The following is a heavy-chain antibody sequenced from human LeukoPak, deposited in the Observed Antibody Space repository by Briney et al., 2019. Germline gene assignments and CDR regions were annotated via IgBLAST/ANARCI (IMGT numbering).Heavy chain of an antibody. D-gene: IGHD1-26*01. CDR2: MSPNSGNT. V-gene: IGHV1-8*03. Sequence: ASVKVSCKASGYTFTSYDINWVRQATGQGLEWMGWMSPNSGNTGYAQKFQGRVTITRNTSIRTAYMELSSLRSEDTAVYYCARGIVGATSGSEYFQHWGQGTLVTVSS. CDR3: ARGIVGATSGSEYFQH. J-gene: IGHJ1*01. CDR1: GYTFTSYD.